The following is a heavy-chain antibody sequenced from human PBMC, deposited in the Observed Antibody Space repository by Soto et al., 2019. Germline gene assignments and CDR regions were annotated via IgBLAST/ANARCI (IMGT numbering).Heavy chain of an antibody. CDR2: IGPYTGVT. CDR1: GYTFTTYG. D-gene: IGHD3-10*01. J-gene: IGHJ4*02. CDR3: ARDGEGPGRRYDY. V-gene: IGHV1-18*01. Sequence: QVQLVQSGAEVKNPGASVKVSCKASGYTFTTYGFSWVRQAPGQGLDWMGWIGPYTGVTNYAQKFQGRVTMTTDTSTSTAYMELRSITSDDTAVYYCARDGEGPGRRYDYWGQGTLITVSS.